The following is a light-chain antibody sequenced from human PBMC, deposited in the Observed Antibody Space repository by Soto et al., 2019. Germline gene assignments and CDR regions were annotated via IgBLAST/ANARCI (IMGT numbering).Light chain of an antibody. J-gene: IGKJ4*02. CDR3: KQRKNWPLT. CDR2: EAL. CDR1: EDIRSS. V-gene: IGKV3D-11*01. Sequence: EIVMTQSPATLSVSPGERVTLSCRSSEDIRSSLAWYQQKPGQAPRLLIYEALNRATGIPARFSGSGSGTDFTPTISSLEPEDFAVYYCKQRKNWPLTFGRGTKVDIK.